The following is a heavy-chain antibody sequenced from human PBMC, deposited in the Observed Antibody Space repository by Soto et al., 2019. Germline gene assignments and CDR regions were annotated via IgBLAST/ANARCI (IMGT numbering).Heavy chain of an antibody. D-gene: IGHD3-3*01. J-gene: IGHJ5*02. CDR3: ATRITVFGLLIPPFDP. V-gene: IGHV4-30-4*02. CDR2: IYYSGST. Sequence: SETLSLTCTVSGGSISSGDYYWSWIRQPPGKGLEWIGYIYYSGSTYYNPSLKSRVTMSVDTSKNQFSLRLSSVTAADTAIYYCATRITVFGLLIPPFDPWGQGTQVTVSS. CDR1: GGSISSGDYY.